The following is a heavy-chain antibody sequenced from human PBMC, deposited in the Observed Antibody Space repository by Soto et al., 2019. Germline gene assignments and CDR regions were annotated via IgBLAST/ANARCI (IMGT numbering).Heavy chain of an antibody. Sequence: AAIKLSSEELGNTIAETVMQYVLQSPGQRIEWLGTINPSGGSKSYAQKFQGRVTRPRDTSTSTVYMELSSLRSEDTAVYYGARESRSVWSLDPRYRLDFWGRGTTVIGSS. CDR1: GNTIAETV. D-gene: IGHD1-1*01. CDR2: INPSGGSK. J-gene: IGHJ6*02. V-gene: IGHV1-46*01. CDR3: ARESRSVWSLDPRYRLDF.